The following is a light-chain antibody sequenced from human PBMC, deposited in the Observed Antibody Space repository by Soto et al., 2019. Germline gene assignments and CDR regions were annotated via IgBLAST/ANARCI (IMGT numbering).Light chain of an antibody. CDR1: SSDVGGYNY. V-gene: IGLV2-11*01. CDR3: CSYAGRYTYV. J-gene: IGLJ1*01. Sequence: QSVLTQPRSVSGSPGQSVTISCTGTSSDVGGYNYVSWYQQHPGKAPKLMIYDVRKWPSGVPDRFSGSKSGNTASLTISGLQAEDEADYYCCSYAGRYTYVFGTGTKLTVL. CDR2: DVR.